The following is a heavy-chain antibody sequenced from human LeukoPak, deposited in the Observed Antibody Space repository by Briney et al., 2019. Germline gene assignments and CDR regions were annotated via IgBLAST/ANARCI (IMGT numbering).Heavy chain of an antibody. CDR1: GYTFTGYY. D-gene: IGHD3-9*01. J-gene: IGHJ4*02. CDR3: ARLRYFDWLLVGRKHYYFDY. V-gene: IGHV1-2*02. CDR2: INPNSGGT. Sequence: ASVKVSCKASGYTFTGYYMHWVRQAPGQGLEWMGWINPNSGGTNYAQKFQGRVTMTRDTSISTAYMELSRLRSDDTAVYYCARLRYFDWLLVGRKHYYFDYWGQGTLVTVSS.